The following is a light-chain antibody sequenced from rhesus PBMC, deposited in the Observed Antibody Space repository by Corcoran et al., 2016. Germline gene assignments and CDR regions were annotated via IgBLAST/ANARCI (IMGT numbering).Light chain of an antibody. Sequence: DIQMTQSPSSLSASVGDRVTITCRASQGISSWLAWYQQKPGNAPKLLFYKASTLQSGVPSRFTGNGSGTDFTLTISSLQPGDFATYYCQQNDSAPRTFSQGTKVEIK. J-gene: IGKJ1*01. CDR1: QGISSW. CDR3: QQNDSAPRT. V-gene: IGKV1-21*01. CDR2: KAS.